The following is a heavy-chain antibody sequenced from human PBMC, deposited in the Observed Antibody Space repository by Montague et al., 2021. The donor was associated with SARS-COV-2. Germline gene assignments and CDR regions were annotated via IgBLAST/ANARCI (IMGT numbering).Heavy chain of an antibody. CDR2: TYYRSKWYN. V-gene: IGHV6-1*01. CDR1: GDSVSSNSAT. D-gene: IGHD1-1*01. J-gene: IGHJ6*02. Sequence: CAISGDSVSSNSATWNWVRQSPSSGLELLGRTYYRSKWYNDYAVSVRGRVTINPDTSKNQFSLQLNSVTPEDTAIYYCTSGREGNYNVVDVWGQGTTVTVSS. CDR3: TSGREGNYNVVDV.